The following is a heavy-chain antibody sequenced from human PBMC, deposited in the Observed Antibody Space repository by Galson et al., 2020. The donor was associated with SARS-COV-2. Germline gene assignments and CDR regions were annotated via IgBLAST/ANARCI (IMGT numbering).Heavy chain of an antibody. J-gene: IGHJ4*02. CDR1: GFTFSDFA. CDR2: ISSNGGTS. CDR3: LSFSSTRDNY. Sequence: GESLKISCSASGFTFSDFAMHWVHQAPGKGLEYVSAISSNGGTSFYADSVNGRFTMSRDNAKNTFYLQMTGLRVEDTAFYYCLSFSSTRDNYWGQGTLVTVSS. V-gene: IGHV3-64D*09. D-gene: IGHD6-13*01.